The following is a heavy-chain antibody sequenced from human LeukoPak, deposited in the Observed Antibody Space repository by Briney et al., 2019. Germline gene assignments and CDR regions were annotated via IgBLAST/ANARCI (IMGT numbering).Heavy chain of an antibody. V-gene: IGHV4-39*02. CDR1: GGFISSSFYY. Sequence: PSETLSLTCTVSGGFISSSFYYWGWIRQPPGKGLEWIGSIYYNGNTYYNPSLKSRVTISVDTSENHFSLKLTSVTAEDTAVYYCARSAYSSGCLGYWGQGTLVTVSS. CDR3: ARSAYSSGCLGY. J-gene: IGHJ4*02. D-gene: IGHD6-19*01. CDR2: IYYNGNT.